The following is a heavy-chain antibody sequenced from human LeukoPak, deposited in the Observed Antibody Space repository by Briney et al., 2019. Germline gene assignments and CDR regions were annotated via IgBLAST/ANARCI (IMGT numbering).Heavy chain of an antibody. CDR2: IYYSGST. J-gene: IGHJ4*02. CDR3: ARIEDYGGNSVNY. V-gene: IGHV4-59*01. Sequence: PSETLSLTCTVSGGSISSYYWSWIRQPPGKGLEWIGYIYYSGSTNYNPSLKSRVTISVDTSKNQFSLKLSSVTAADTAVYYCARIEDYGGNSVNYWGQGTLVTVSS. D-gene: IGHD4-23*01. CDR1: GGSISSYY.